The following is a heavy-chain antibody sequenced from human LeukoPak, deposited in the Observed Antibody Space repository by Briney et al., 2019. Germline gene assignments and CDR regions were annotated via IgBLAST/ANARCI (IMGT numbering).Heavy chain of an antibody. CDR1: GFTFSSYA. D-gene: IGHD7-27*01. CDR2: IWYDGSNK. Sequence: PGRSLRPSCAASGFTFSSYAMHWVRQAPGKGLEWVAIIWYDGSNKYYADSVKGRFTISRDNSKNTLYLQMNSLRAEDTAVYYCARQLGIFGGNMDFWGQGTLVTVSS. V-gene: IGHV3-33*01. CDR3: ARQLGIFGGNMDF. J-gene: IGHJ4*02.